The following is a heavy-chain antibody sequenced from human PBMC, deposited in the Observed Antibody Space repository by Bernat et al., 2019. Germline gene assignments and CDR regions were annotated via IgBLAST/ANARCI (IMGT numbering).Heavy chain of an antibody. Sequence: QVTLRESGPALVKPTQTLTLTCTFSGFSLTTGGMSVSWIRQPPGKALEWLTRIDWDDDKYYSTSLKPRLTISKDTSKNQVVLTMTNMDPVDTATYYCARHYGDYSLDYWGQGTLVTVSS. CDR3: ARHYGDYSLDY. CDR2: IDWDDDK. CDR1: GFSLTTGGMS. V-gene: IGHV2-70*15. J-gene: IGHJ4*02. D-gene: IGHD4-17*01.